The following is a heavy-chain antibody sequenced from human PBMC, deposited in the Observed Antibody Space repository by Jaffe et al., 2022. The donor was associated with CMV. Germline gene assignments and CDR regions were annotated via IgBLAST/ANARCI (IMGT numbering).Heavy chain of an antibody. CDR1: GYTFTSYY. CDR2: INPSGGST. CDR3: ARGTTTPREYSSSWSGWNWFDP. J-gene: IGHJ5*02. Sequence: QVQLVQSGAEVKKPGASVKVSCKASGYTFTSYYMHWVRQAPGQGLEWMGIINPSGGSTSYAQKFQGRVTMTRDTSTSTVYMELSSLRSEDTAVYYCARGTTTPREYSSSWSGWNWFDPWGQGTLVTVSS. D-gene: IGHD6-13*01. V-gene: IGHV1-46*01.